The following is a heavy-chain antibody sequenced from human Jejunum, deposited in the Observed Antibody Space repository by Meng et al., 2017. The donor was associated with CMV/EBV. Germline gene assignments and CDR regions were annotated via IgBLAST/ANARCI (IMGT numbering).Heavy chain of an antibody. D-gene: IGHD2-21*01. CDR3: ARQKCGGDCDMDV. Sequence: SGFTCSDYYMSWGRQAPGKGLEWISYSSSSGSSEDYADSVKGRITISRDNDKNSVYLQINSLRVEDTAVYYCARQKCGGDCDMDVWGQGTTVTVSS. CDR2: SSSSGSSE. CDR1: GFTCSDYY. J-gene: IGHJ6*02. V-gene: IGHV3-11*01.